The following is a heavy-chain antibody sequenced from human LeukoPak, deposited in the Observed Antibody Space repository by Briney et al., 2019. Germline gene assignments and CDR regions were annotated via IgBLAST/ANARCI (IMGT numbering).Heavy chain of an antibody. CDR3: ARDKYYFDY. CDR2: ISSSSSYT. Sequence: PGGSLRLSCAASGFTFSDHYMSWIRQAPGKGLEWVSYISSSSSYTNYADSVKGRFTISRDNAKNSLYLQMNSLRAEDTAVYYCARDKYYFDYWGQGTLVTVSS. J-gene: IGHJ4*02. V-gene: IGHV3-11*06. CDR1: GFTFSDHY.